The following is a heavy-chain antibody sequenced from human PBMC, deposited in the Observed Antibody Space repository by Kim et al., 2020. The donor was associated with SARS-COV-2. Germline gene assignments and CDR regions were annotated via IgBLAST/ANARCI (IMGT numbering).Heavy chain of an antibody. CDR1: GFTFSSYG. V-gene: IGHV3-33*01. D-gene: IGHD3-10*01. CDR3: ARMAYGSGSLDV. J-gene: IGHJ6*02. CDR2: IWYDGSNK. Sequence: GGSLRLSCAASGFTFSSYGMHWVRQAPGKGLEWVAVIWYDGSNKYYADSVKGRFTISRDNSKNTLYLQMNSLRAEDTAVYYCARMAYGSGSLDVWGQGTTVTVSS.